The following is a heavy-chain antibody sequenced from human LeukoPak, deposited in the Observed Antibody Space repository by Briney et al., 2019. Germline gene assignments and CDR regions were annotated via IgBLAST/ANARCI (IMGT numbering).Heavy chain of an antibody. D-gene: IGHD2-21*02. CDR2: IKEDGREK. Sequence: GGSLRLSCEASGFTFSTYWMTWVRQAPGKGLEWVANIKEDGREKNYVDSVKGRFTISRDNAENSLYLQMNSPRVEDTGVYYCARGVTGIRLWGRGTLVTVSS. V-gene: IGHV3-7*01. CDR3: ARGVTGIRL. J-gene: IGHJ4*02. CDR1: GFTFSTYW.